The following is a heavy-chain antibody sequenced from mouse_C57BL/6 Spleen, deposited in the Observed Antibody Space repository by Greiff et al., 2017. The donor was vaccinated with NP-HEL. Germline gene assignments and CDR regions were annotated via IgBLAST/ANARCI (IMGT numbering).Heavy chain of an antibody. CDR1: GFTFSSYG. CDR3: ARLHYGFDY. V-gene: IGHV5-6*01. D-gene: IGHD1-1*01. CDR2: ISSGGSYT. Sequence: EVMLVESGGDLVKPGGSLKLSCAASGFTFSSYGMSWVRQTPDKRLEWVATISSGGSYTYYPDSVKGRFTISRDNAKNTLYLQMSSLKSEDTAMYYCARLHYGFDYWGQGTTLTVSS. J-gene: IGHJ2*01.